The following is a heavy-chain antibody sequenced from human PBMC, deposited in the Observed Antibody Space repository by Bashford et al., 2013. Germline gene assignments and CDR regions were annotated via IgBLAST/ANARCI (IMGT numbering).Heavy chain of an antibody. V-gene: IGHV1-69*13. J-gene: IGHJ6*02. D-gene: IGHD2-15*01. CDR2: IIPIFGTA. Sequence: SVKVSCKASGGTFSSYAISWVRQAPGQGLEWMGGIIPIFGTANYAQKFQGRVTITADESTSTAYMELSSLRSEDTAVYYCARVRDIVVVDGGVYYYYGMDVWGQGTTVTVSS. CDR1: GGTFSSYA. CDR3: ARVRDIVVVDGGVYYYYGMDV.